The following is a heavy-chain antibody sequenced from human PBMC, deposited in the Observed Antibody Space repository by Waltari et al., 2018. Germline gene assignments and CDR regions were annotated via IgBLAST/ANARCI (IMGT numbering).Heavy chain of an antibody. D-gene: IGHD6-19*01. CDR2: INPNSGGT. J-gene: IGHJ2*01. CDR3: ARYSGWYHYYWYFDL. V-gene: IGHV1-2*06. CDR1: GYTFTGYY. Sequence: QVQLVQSGAEVKKPGASVKVSCKASGYTFTGYYMHWVRQAPGQGLEWMGRINPNSGGTNYAQKFQGRVTMTRNTSISTAYMELSSLRSEDTAVYYCARYSGWYHYYWYFDLWGRGTLVTVSS.